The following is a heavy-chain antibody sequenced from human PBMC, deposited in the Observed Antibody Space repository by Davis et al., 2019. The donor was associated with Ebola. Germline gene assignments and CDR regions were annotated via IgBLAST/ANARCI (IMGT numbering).Heavy chain of an antibody. D-gene: IGHD1-26*01. V-gene: IGHV1-18*01. Sequence: AASVKVSCKASGYTFTSYGISWVRQAPGQGLEWMGWISAYNGNTNYAQKLQGRVTMTTDTSTSTAYMELRSLRSDDTAVYYCARDYESDRGSYYWALAPGNYWGQGTLVTVSS. CDR1: GYTFTSYG. CDR3: ARDYESDRGSYYWALAPGNY. CDR2: ISAYNGNT. J-gene: IGHJ4*02.